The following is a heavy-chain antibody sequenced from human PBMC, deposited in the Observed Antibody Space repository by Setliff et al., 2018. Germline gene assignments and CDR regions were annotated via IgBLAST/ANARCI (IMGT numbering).Heavy chain of an antibody. Sequence: GESLKISCKGSGYTFTNYWIAWVRQMPGKGLEWMGAVYPGDSDTRYSPSFQGQVTMSADKSINTAYLQWSSLKASDPAMYYCARLGYSDAFDIWGQGTMVTVSS. V-gene: IGHV5-51*01. CDR3: ARLGYSDAFDI. CDR1: GYTFTNYW. J-gene: IGHJ3*02. D-gene: IGHD5-18*01. CDR2: VYPGDSDT.